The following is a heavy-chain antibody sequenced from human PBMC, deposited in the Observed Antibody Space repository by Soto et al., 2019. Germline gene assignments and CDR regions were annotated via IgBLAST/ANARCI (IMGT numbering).Heavy chain of an antibody. D-gene: IGHD6-13*01. Sequence: QVQLQESGPGLVKPSQTLSLTCTVSGGSISSGDYYWSWFRQPPGKGLEWIGSIYYSGSTYYNPSLKSRVTISVDTSKNQFSLTLNSVTAADTAVYYCASRHSSPYFDYWGQGTLVTVSS. V-gene: IGHV4-30-4*01. CDR2: IYYSGST. J-gene: IGHJ4*02. CDR3: ASRHSSPYFDY. CDR1: GGSISSGDYY.